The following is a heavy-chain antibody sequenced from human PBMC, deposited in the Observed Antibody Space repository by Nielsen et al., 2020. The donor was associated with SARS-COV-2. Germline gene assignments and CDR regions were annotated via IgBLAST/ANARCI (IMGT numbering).Heavy chain of an antibody. CDR2: INHSGST. CDR1: GGSVSSGSYY. CDR3: ARDRIGYCSSTSCYYDAFDI. D-gene: IGHD2-2*01. V-gene: IGHV4-61*01. J-gene: IGHJ3*02. Sequence: SETLSLTCTVSGGSVSSGSYYWSWIRQPPGKGLEWIGEINHSGSTNYNPSLKSRVTISVDTSKNQFSLKLSSVTAADTAVYYCARDRIGYCSSTSCYYDAFDIWGQGTMVTVSS.